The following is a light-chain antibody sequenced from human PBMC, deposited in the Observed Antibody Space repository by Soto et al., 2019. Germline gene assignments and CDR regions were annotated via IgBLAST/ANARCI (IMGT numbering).Light chain of an antibody. CDR1: QSVSSN. J-gene: IGKJ4*01. CDR3: HQYNDSPSGLT. Sequence: ETVMTQSPATLSVSPGERVTLSCRASQSVSSNLAWYQQKPGQAPRLLIYGASTRATGIPARYSGSGSGTEFTLTISSLQSEDFAVYYCHQYNDSPSGLTFGGGTKVEIK. CDR2: GAS. V-gene: IGKV3-15*01.